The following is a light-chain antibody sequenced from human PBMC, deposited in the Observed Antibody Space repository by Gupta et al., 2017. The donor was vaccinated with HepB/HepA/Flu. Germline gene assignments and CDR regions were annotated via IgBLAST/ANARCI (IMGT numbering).Light chain of an antibody. CDR2: GAS. J-gene: IGKJ3*01. Sequence: EIVLTQSPGTLSFSPGDTSTLSCRASQSVDSNYLGWYQQKPGQAHMLLIYGASSRGNGYPCRFIGSGSGTEFTLTISRLEPEDFAIYYCHQESSSPVTFGRGTNVDI. CDR1: QSVDSNY. CDR3: HQESSSPVT. V-gene: IGKV3-20*01.